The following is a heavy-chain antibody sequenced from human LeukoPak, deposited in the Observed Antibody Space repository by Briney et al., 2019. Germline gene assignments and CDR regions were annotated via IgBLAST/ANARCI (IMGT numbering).Heavy chain of an antibody. D-gene: IGHD1-26*01. V-gene: IGHV3-21*01. CDR1: GFTFSSYS. Sequence: GGSLRLSCAASGFTFSSYSMKWVRQAPGKGLEWVSSISSSSSYISYADSVKGRFTISRDNAKNSLYLQMNSLRAEDTGVYYCARGHTLSAFDYWGQGTLVTVSS. J-gene: IGHJ4*02. CDR2: ISSSSSYI. CDR3: ARGHTLSAFDY.